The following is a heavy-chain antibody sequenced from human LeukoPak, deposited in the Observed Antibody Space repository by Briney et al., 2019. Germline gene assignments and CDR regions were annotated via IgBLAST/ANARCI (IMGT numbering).Heavy chain of an antibody. CDR1: GFTFSSYS. CDR2: ISSSSSYI. Sequence: GGSLRLSCAASGFTFSSYSMNWVRQAPGKGLEWVSSISSSSSYIYYADSVKGRFTISRDNSKNTLYLQMNSLRAEDTAVYYCVMVRGVIAYPRGFDYWGQGTLVTVSS. J-gene: IGHJ4*02. D-gene: IGHD3-10*01. V-gene: IGHV3-21*04. CDR3: VMVRGVIAYPRGFDY.